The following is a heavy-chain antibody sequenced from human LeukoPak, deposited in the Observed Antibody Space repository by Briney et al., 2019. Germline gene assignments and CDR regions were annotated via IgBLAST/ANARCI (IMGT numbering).Heavy chain of an antibody. D-gene: IGHD3-9*01. J-gene: IGHJ3*02. Sequence: PGGSLRLSCAASGFTFSSYWMSWVRQAPGKGLEWVANIKQDGSEKYYVGSVKGRFTISRDNAKNSLYLQMNSLRAEDTAVYYCARAYYDILTGYSDAFDIWGQGTMVTVSS. CDR1: GFTFSSYW. V-gene: IGHV3-7*03. CDR2: IKQDGSEK. CDR3: ARAYYDILTGYSDAFDI.